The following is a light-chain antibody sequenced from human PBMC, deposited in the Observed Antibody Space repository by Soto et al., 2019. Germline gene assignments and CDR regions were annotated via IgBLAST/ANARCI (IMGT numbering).Light chain of an antibody. CDR2: NNN. V-gene: IGLV1-47*01. CDR3: AAWDDSLGGL. J-gene: IGLJ3*02. CDR1: SSNIGRNY. Sequence: QSVLTQPPSASGTPGQRVTISCSGGSSNIGRNYVYWFQQLPRTAPKLLIYNNNQRPSGVPDRFSGSKSGSSASLAISRLQSDDEADYYCAAWDDSLGGLFGGGTKLTVL.